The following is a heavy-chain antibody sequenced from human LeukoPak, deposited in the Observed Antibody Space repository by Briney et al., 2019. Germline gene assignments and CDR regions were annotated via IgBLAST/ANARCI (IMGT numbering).Heavy chain of an antibody. CDR1: GGSISSGDYY. J-gene: IGHJ5*02. CDR2: IYYSGST. D-gene: IGHD4-17*01. V-gene: IGHV4-30-4*01. Sequence: PSETLSLTCTVSGGSISSGDYYWSWIRQPPGTGLEWIGYIYYSGSTYYNPSLKSRVTISVDTSKNQFSLKLSSVTAADTAVYYCARGSLGVYGDYEQSPWFDPWGQGTLVTVSS. CDR3: ARGSLGVYGDYEQSPWFDP.